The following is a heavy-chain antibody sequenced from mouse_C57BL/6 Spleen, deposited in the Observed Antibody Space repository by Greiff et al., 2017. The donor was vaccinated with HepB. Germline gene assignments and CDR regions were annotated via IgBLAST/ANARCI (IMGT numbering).Heavy chain of an antibody. V-gene: IGHV2-5*01. CDR2: IWRGGST. D-gene: IGHD1-1*01. CDR3: ANNYYGSSGYFDV. Sequence: QVQLQQSGPGLVQPSQSLSKTCTVSGFSLTSYGVHWVRQSPGKGLEWLGVIWRGGSTDYNAAFMSRLSITKDNSKSQVFFKMNSLQADDTAIYYCANNYYGSSGYFDVWGTGTTVTVSS. J-gene: IGHJ1*03. CDR1: GFSLTSYG.